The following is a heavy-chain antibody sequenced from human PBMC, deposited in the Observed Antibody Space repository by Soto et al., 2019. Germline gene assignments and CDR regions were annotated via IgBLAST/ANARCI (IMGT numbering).Heavy chain of an antibody. CDR1: GYTFTYPY. Sequence: SVKVSCKASGYTFTYPYLHWVRQAPGQALEWMGWITPYNGNTNYAQKFQDRVTITRDTSMSTTYMELRSLRSEDTAIYYCARSALQGSDYYYMDVWGKGTKVTVSS. V-gene: IGHV1-45*02. D-gene: IGHD1-1*01. CDR2: ITPYNGNT. J-gene: IGHJ6*03. CDR3: ARSALQGSDYYYMDV.